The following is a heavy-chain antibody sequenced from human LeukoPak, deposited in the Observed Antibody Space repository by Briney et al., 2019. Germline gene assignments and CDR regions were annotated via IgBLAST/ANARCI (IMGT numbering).Heavy chain of an antibody. CDR3: ARDQYDTWSRRGNFDS. CDR1: GFTFSSYG. D-gene: IGHD3-3*01. Sequence: GGSLRLSCAASGFTFSSYGMHWVRQAPGKGLEWVAVIWYDGSNKYYADSVKGRFTISRDNSKNTLYLQMNSLRTEDTAVYYCARDQYDTWSRRGNFDSWGQGTLVIVSS. CDR2: IWYDGSNK. J-gene: IGHJ4*02. V-gene: IGHV3-33*01.